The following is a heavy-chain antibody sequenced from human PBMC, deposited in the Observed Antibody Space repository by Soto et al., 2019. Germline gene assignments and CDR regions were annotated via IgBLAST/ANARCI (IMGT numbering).Heavy chain of an antibody. CDR2: IYHSGST. D-gene: IGHD2-2*01. Sequence: SETLSLTCAVSGGSISSGGDSWSWIRQPPGKGLEWIGYIYHSGSTYYNPSLKSRVTISVDRSKNQFDLKLSSVPAADTAVYYCARVPDRWGQGTLVTVPS. V-gene: IGHV4-30-2*01. CDR3: ARVPDR. J-gene: IGHJ5*02. CDR1: GGSISSGGDS.